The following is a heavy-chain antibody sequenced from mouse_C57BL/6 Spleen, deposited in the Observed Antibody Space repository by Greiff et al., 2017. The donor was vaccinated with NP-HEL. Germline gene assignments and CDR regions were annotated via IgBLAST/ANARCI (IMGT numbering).Heavy chain of an antibody. CDR2: IYPRSGNT. CDR1: GYTFTSYG. CDR3: AREDSNYYFDY. V-gene: IGHV1-81*01. D-gene: IGHD2-5*01. J-gene: IGHJ2*01. Sequence: VKLMESGAELARPGASVKLSCKASGYTFTSYGISWVKQRTGQGLEWIGEIYPRSGNTYYNEKFKGKATLTADKSSSTAYMELRSLTSEDSAVYFCAREDSNYYFDYWGQGTTLTVSS.